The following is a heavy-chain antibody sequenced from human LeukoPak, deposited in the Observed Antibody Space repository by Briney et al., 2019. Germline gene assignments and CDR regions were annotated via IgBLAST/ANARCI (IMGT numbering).Heavy chain of an antibody. CDR1: GYTFTAYY. D-gene: IGHD3-10*01. CDR2: INPNSGGT. Sequence: ASVKVSCKASGYTFTAYYIHWVRQAPGQGLEWMGWINPNSGGTFYGQSFQGRVTMTRDTSVSTAYMELSSLRSDDTALYYCARDPMVRGENWLDPWGQGTVVTVSS. V-gene: IGHV1-2*02. J-gene: IGHJ5*02. CDR3: ARDPMVRGENWLDP.